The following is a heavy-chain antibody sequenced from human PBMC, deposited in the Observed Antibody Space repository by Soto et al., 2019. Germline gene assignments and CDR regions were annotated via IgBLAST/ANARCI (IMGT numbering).Heavy chain of an antibody. CDR1: GFTFSSYG. CDR3: AREGSSSHAFDT. Sequence: QVQLVESGGGVVQPGRSLRLSCAASGFTFSSYGMHWVRQAPGKGLEWVAVIWYDGSNKYYADSVKGRFTISRDNSKNTLCLQMNSLRAEDTAVYYCAREGSSSHAFDTWGQGTMVTVSS. V-gene: IGHV3-33*01. D-gene: IGHD6-6*01. J-gene: IGHJ3*02. CDR2: IWYDGSNK.